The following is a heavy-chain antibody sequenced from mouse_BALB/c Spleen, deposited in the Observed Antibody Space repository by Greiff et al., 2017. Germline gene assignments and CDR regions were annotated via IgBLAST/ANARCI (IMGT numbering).Heavy chain of an antibody. Sequence: SGAELVRPGASVTLSCKASGYTFTDYEMDWVKQTPVHGLEWIGAIDPETGGTAYNQKFKGKATLTADKSSSTAYMELRSLTSEDSAVYYGTRGKEDDDGTRFAYWGQGTLVTVSA. CDR3: TRGKEDDDGTRFAY. J-gene: IGHJ3*01. CDR2: IDPETGGT. V-gene: IGHV1-15*01. CDR1: GYTFTDYE. D-gene: IGHD2-4*01.